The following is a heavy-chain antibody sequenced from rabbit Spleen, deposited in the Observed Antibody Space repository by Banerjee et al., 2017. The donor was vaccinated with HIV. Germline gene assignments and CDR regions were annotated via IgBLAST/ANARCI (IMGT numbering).Heavy chain of an antibody. J-gene: IGHJ6*01. CDR2: IDPVFGIT. Sequence: QSLEESGGGLVQPEGSLTLTCKASGFSFNSNDYMCWVRQAPGKGLEWIGYIDPVFGITYYANWVSGRFSISRENAQNTVFLQMTSLTAADTATYFCARDTGTSFSTYGMDLWGQGTLVTVS. CDR1: GFSFNSNDY. D-gene: IGHD8-1*01. V-gene: IGHV1S40*01. CDR3: ARDTGTSFSTYGMDL.